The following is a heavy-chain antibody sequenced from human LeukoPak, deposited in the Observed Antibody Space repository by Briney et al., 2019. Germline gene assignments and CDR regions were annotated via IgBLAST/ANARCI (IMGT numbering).Heavy chain of an antibody. D-gene: IGHD6-13*01. CDR3: AGRIAAALVPAAVAHMDV. CDR1: GFTFSSYG. Sequence: GGSLRLSCAASGFTFSSYGMHWVRQAPGKGLEWVAFIRYDGSNKYYADSVKGRFTISRDNSKNTLYLQMNSLRAEDTAVYYCAGRIAAALVPAAVAHMDVWGKGTTVTVSS. V-gene: IGHV3-30*02. J-gene: IGHJ6*03. CDR2: IRYDGSNK.